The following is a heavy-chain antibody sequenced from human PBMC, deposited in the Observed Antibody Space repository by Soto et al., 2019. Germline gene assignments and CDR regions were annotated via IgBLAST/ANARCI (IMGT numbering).Heavy chain of an antibody. CDR3: ASVRSGYSSLDY. J-gene: IGHJ4*02. CDR1: DGSISSSY. V-gene: IGHV4-59*01. CDR2: ISYSGST. Sequence: QVQLQESGPGLVKPSETLSLTCTVSDGSISSSYWSWIRQPPGKGLEWIGYISYSGSTNYNPSLKSRVTISVDTYKNHFSLKLNSVTAADTAMYYCASVRSGYSSLDYWVQGTLVTVSS. D-gene: IGHD3-22*01.